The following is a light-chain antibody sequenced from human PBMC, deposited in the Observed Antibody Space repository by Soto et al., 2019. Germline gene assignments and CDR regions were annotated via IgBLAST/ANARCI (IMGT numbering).Light chain of an antibody. CDR3: QTWDSEAVI. CDR2: EDM. Sequence: SYDLSQPPSVSVSPGQTASISCSGDKLGDGFVCWYQLKPGQSPQLVIYEDMKRPSGVPERFSGSNSGNTATLTIDGTQGMDEADYYCQTWDSEAVIFGGGTKVTVL. J-gene: IGLJ2*01. V-gene: IGLV3-1*01. CDR1: KLGDGF.